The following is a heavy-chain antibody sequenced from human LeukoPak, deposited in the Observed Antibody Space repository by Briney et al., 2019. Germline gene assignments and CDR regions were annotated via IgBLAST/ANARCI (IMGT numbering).Heavy chain of an antibody. V-gene: IGHV4-59*11. J-gene: IGHJ2*01. CDR1: GGSISSHY. Sequence: TSETLSLTCTVSGGSISSHYWSWIRQPPGKGLEWIGYIYYSGSTNYNPSLKSRVTISVDKSKNQFSLKLSSVTAADTAVYYCARDKVPYWCFDLWGRGTLVTVSS. CDR2: IYYSGST. CDR3: ARDKVPYWCFDL.